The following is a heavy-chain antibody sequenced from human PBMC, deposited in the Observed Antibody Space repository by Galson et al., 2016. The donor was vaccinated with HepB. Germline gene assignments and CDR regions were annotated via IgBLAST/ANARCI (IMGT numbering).Heavy chain of an antibody. Sequence: SLRLSCAASGFTFSNYAMSWVRQAPGKGPEWVSAISGVSDRTYYAGSMKDRFIISRDDSRNMLFLQLNGLRAEDTAIYYCAKESPYSNVRQYYLENWGLGTLVTVSS. CDR2: ISGVSDRT. D-gene: IGHD4-11*01. CDR1: GFTFSNYA. J-gene: IGHJ4*01. CDR3: AKESPYSNVRQYYLEN. V-gene: IGHV3-23*01.